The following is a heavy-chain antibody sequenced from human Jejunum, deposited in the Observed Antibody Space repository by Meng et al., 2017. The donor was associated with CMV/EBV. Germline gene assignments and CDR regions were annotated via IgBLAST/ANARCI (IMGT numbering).Heavy chain of an antibody. CDR1: GFTFSDYA. D-gene: IGHD6-13*01. Sequence: SGFTFSDYAMSWVRQAPGKGLGWVSAIIGSGGNTYYADSMKGRFTISRDNSKNTLYLQMNSLRAEDTAVYYCAKLGIAAAGTVDYWGQGTLVTVSS. J-gene: IGHJ4*02. V-gene: IGHV3-23*01. CDR3: AKLGIAAAGTVDY. CDR2: IIGSGGNT.